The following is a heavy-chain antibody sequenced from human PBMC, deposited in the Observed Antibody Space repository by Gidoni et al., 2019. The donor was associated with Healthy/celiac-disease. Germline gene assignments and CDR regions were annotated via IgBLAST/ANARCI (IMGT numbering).Heavy chain of an antibody. CDR3: AKDKVPAGLRFLES. CDR1: GFTFSSYG. D-gene: IGHD3-3*01. V-gene: IGHV3-30*18. CDR2: ISYDGSNK. Sequence: QVQLVESGGGVVQPGRSLRLSCAASGFTFSSYGMHWVRQAPGKGLEWVAVISYDGSNKYYADSVKGRFTISRDNSKNTLYLQMNSLRAEDTAVYYCAKDKVPAGLRFLESWGQGTLVTVSS. J-gene: IGHJ4*02.